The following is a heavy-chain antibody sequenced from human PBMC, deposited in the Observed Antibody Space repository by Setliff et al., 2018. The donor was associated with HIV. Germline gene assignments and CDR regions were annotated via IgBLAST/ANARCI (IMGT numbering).Heavy chain of an antibody. D-gene: IGHD5-12*01. CDR2: ISSSGTTI. V-gene: IGHV3-48*03. J-gene: IGHJ2*01. CDR1: GFTFSSYE. Sequence: GALRLSCAASGFTFSSYEMNWVRQAPGKGLEWVSYISSSGTTIYYADSVKGRFTISRDNAKNSLYLQMNGLRAEDTAVYYCARVPVMATITYWYFDLWGRGTLVTVS. CDR3: ARVPVMATITYWYFDL.